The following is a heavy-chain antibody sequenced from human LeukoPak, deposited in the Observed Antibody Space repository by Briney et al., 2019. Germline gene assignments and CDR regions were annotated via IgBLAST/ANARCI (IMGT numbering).Heavy chain of an antibody. J-gene: IGHJ4*02. CDR3: GRGGSRMATIAIADY. Sequence: SVKVSCKSSRGTLSNYAISWVRQTPGQGLEWMGGIIPIFGTANYSQKFQGRVTINADESTRTAYMERSSLGSEDTAVYDCGRGGSRMATIAIADYWGQGTLVTVSS. CDR1: RGTLSNYA. CDR2: IIPIFGTA. D-gene: IGHD5-24*01. V-gene: IGHV1-69*13.